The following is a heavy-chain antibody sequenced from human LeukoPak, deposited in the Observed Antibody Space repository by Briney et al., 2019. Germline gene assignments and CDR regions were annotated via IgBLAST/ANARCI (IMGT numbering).Heavy chain of an antibody. CDR1: GFPFSSYA. J-gene: IGHJ4*02. CDR3: AKDNLAYCSGGSSYSIDY. D-gene: IGHD2-15*01. V-gene: IGHV3-23*01. CDR2: ITSSGGST. Sequence: GGSLRLSCAASGFPFSSYAMTWVRQAPGKGLEWVSAITSSGGSTYYADSVKGRFTISRDNSKNTLYLQMNSLRAEDTAVYYCAKDNLAYCSGGSSYSIDYWGQGTLVTVSS.